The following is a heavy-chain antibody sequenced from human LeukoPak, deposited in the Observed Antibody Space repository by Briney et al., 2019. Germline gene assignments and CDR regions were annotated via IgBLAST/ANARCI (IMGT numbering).Heavy chain of an antibody. CDR2: MNPITGNT. D-gene: IGHD3-10*01. CDR1: GFIFTSYY. CDR3: VRDGEGVAISVNYWFDP. Sequence: GASVKVSCRASGFIFTSYYINWVRQATGQGLEWMGWMNPITGNTGYARQFQGRITMTRDTSTSTAYMELTSLRSEDTAVYYCVRDGEGVAISVNYWFDPWGQGILVTVSS. V-gene: IGHV1-8*01. J-gene: IGHJ5*02.